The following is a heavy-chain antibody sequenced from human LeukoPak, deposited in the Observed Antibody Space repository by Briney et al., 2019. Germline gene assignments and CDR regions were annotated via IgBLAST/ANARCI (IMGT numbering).Heavy chain of an antibody. CDR2: IKQDGSEK. V-gene: IGHV3-7*03. D-gene: IGHD3-10*01. CDR1: GFTFSSHW. J-gene: IGHJ4*02. CDR3: ARINESGAGDY. Sequence: GGSLRLSCAASGFTFSSHWMSWVRQAPGKGLEWVANIKQDGSEKNYVDSVKGRFTISRDNAKNSLFLQMNSLRAEDTAVYYCARINESGAGDYWGQGTLVTVSS.